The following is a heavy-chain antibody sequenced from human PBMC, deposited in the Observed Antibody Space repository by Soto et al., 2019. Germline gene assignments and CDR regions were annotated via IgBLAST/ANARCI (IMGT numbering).Heavy chain of an antibody. J-gene: IGHJ6*02. CDR1: GFTFSSYA. CDR2: ISYDGSNK. CDR3: ARDPGIAAAGTSHYYYYGMDV. V-gene: IGHV3-30-3*01. Sequence: GGSLRLSCAASGFTFSSYAMHWVRQAPGKGLEWVAVISYDGSNKYYADSVKGRFTISRDNSKNTLYLQMNSLRAEDTAVYYCARDPGIAAAGTSHYYYYGMDVWGQGTTVTVS. D-gene: IGHD6-13*01.